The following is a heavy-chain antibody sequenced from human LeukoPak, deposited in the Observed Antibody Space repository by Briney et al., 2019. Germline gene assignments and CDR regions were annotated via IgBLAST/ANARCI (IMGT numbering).Heavy chain of an antibody. D-gene: IGHD3-10*01. CDR2: FVSGGGDT. Sequence: PGGSLRLSCRGSGLTFSRESMNWVRQAPGKGLEWVSSFVSGGGDTYYADSVKGRFTMSRDNAENSLYLQMNNLRGEDTAVYYCARTMVRGVRDAFDVWGQGTLVAVS. V-gene: IGHV3-21*01. J-gene: IGHJ3*01. CDR3: ARTMVRGVRDAFDV. CDR1: GLTFSRES.